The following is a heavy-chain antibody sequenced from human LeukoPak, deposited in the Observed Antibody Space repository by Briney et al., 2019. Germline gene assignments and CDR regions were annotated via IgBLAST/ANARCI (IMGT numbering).Heavy chain of an antibody. CDR1: ALTFSSYG. CDR3: ARVRGGNRGDAFDI. Sequence: GGSLRLSCAASALTFSSYGMGWVRQAPGKGLDWVSSISGSGAGTYYADSVKGRFTISRDNSKNTLYVQMKSLGAEDTALYYCARVRGGNRGDAFDIWGQGTMVTVSS. V-gene: IGHV3-23*01. J-gene: IGHJ3*02. CDR2: ISGSGAGT. D-gene: IGHD4-23*01.